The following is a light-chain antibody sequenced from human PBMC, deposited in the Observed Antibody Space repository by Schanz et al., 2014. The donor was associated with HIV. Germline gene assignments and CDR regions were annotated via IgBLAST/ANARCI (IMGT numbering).Light chain of an antibody. V-gene: IGKV3-20*01. Sequence: EVVLTQSPGTLSLSPGERATLSCRASQSVSSSYLAWYQHKPGQSPRLLIFGASNRATGIPDRFSGGVSGTDFTLTISRVEPEDYAVYYCQSYAGSFGPGTKVDIK. CDR2: GAS. CDR3: QSYAGS. CDR1: QSVSSSY. J-gene: IGKJ3*01.